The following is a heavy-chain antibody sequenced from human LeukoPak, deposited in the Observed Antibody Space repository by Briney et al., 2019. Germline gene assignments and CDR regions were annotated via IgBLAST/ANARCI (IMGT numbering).Heavy chain of an antibody. CDR1: GFTFSSYG. CDR3: AKSQTDAFDI. Sequence: GGSLRLSCAASGFTFSSYGMHWVRQAPGKGLEWVAVISYDGSNKYYADSVKGRFTISRDNSKNTLYLQMNGLRAEDTAVYYCAKSQTDAFDIWGQGTMVTVSS. CDR2: ISYDGSNK. V-gene: IGHV3-30*18. J-gene: IGHJ3*02.